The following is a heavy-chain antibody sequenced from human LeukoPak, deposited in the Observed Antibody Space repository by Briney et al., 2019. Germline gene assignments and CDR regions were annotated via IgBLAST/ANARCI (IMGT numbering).Heavy chain of an antibody. CDR1: GGSFSGYY. Sequence: SETLSLTCAVYGGSFSGYYWSWIRQPPGKGLEWIGEINHSGSTNYNPSLKSRVTISVDTSKNQFSLKLSSVTAADTAVYYCARVLGYCSSTSCHGGYYFDYWGQGTLVTVSS. D-gene: IGHD2-2*01. CDR2: INHSGST. V-gene: IGHV4-34*01. J-gene: IGHJ4*02. CDR3: ARVLGYCSSTSCHGGYYFDY.